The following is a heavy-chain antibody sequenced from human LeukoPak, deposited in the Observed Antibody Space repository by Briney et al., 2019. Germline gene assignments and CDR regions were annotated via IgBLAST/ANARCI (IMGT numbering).Heavy chain of an antibody. D-gene: IGHD3-10*01. CDR3: GRHYYGSGSYYSAFDI. CDR2: IYYSGNT. CDR1: GGSISGYY. J-gene: IGHJ3*02. V-gene: IGHV4-59*08. Sequence: LETLSLTCTVSGGSISGYYWSWIRQPPGKGLEWIGYIYYSGNTNYNPSLKSRVTISADKSISTAYLQWSSLKASDTAMYYCGRHYYGSGSYYSAFDIWGQGTMVTVSS.